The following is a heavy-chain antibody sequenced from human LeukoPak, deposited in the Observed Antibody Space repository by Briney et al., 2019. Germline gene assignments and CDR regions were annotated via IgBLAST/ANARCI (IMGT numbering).Heavy chain of an antibody. CDR2: ITGYNGNT. V-gene: IGHV1-18*01. J-gene: IGHJ4*02. CDR3: AREGSSLGPVDY. Sequence: ASVTDSCKASGYTFTSYAISWVRQAPGQGLEWMGWITGYNGNTNYAQNLQGRVAMTTDTSTSTVCMELRSLRSDDTAVYYCAREGSSLGPVDYWGQGTLVTVSS. D-gene: IGHD3-16*01. CDR1: GYTFTSYA.